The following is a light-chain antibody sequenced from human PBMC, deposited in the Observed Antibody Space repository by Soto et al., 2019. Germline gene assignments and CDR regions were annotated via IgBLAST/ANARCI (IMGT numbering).Light chain of an antibody. J-gene: IGKJ3*01. Sequence: DIQMTQSPTSLSASVGDRVTITCRASQGIRNYVAWYQQIPGKAPKLLIYAASTLQSGVPSRFSGSGSWTYFTLTINGLQPEDVATYSCQKYSSVPVFGPGTKVEIK. V-gene: IGKV1-27*01. CDR2: AAS. CDR1: QGIRNY. CDR3: QKYSSVPV.